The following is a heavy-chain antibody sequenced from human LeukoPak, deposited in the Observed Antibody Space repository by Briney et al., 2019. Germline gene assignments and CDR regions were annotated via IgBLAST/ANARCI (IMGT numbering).Heavy chain of an antibody. CDR2: IIPIFGTA. CDR1: GGTFSSYA. J-gene: IGHJ4*02. V-gene: IGHV1-69*06. Sequence: ASVKVSCKASGGTFSSYAISWVRQAPGQGLEWMGGIIPIFGTANYAQKFQGRVTITADKSTSTAYMELSSLRSEDTAVYYCARDAGPRRPSAFDYWGQGTLVTVSS. CDR3: ARDAGPRRPSAFDY. D-gene: IGHD3-3*01.